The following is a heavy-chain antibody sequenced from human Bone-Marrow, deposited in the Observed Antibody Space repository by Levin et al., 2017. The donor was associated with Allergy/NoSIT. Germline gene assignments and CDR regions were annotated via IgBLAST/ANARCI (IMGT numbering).Heavy chain of an antibody. D-gene: IGHD3-3*02. J-gene: IGHJ5*02. CDR3: ARHFAFRANWFDP. Sequence: GESLKISCKGSGYSFTSYWISWVRQMPGKGLEWMGRIDPSDSYTNYSPSFQGHVTISADKSISTAYLQWSSLKASDTAMYYCARHFAFRANWFDPWGQGTLVTVSS. CDR2: IDPSDSYT. CDR1: GYSFTSYW. V-gene: IGHV5-10-1*01.